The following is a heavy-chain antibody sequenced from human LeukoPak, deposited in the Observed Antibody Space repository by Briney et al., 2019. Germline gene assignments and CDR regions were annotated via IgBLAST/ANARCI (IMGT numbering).Heavy chain of an antibody. J-gene: IGHJ4*02. Sequence: GGAPRLPRAGPGFTFRSFAMHWGPPAPGQGVGGVAFIRYDGSNNYYADSVKGRFTISRDNSMNTLYLQMNSLTAEDTAVYYCAKDNPNWNLDYWGQGTLVTVSS. D-gene: IGHD1-1*01. CDR2: IRYDGSNN. CDR3: AKDNPNWNLDY. V-gene: IGHV3-30*02. CDR1: GFTFRSFA.